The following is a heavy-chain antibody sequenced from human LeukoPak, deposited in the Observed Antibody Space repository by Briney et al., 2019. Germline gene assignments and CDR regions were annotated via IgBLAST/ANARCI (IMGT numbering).Heavy chain of an antibody. CDR2: IWYDGSNK. V-gene: IGHV3-33*08. Sequence: PGGSLRLSCAASGLTFSDYSLNWVRQAPGKGLEWVAVIWYDGSNKYYADSVKGRFTISRDNSKNTLYLQMNSLRAEDTAVYYCARSNEHTSGYPPPMDYWGQGTLVTVSS. J-gene: IGHJ4*02. CDR1: GLTFSDYS. CDR3: ARSNEHTSGYPPPMDY. D-gene: IGHD3-22*01.